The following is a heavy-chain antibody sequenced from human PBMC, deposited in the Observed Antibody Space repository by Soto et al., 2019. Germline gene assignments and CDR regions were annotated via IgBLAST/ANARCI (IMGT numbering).Heavy chain of an antibody. CDR1: GGTFSSYA. Sequence: SVKVSCKASGGTFSSYAISWVRQAPGQGLEWMGGIIPIFGTANYAQKFQGRVTITADESTSTAYMELSSLRSEDTAVYYCARVNSPRSYYFDYWGQGTLVTVSS. CDR2: IIPIFGTA. D-gene: IGHD6-13*01. J-gene: IGHJ4*02. V-gene: IGHV1-69*13. CDR3: ARVNSPRSYYFDY.